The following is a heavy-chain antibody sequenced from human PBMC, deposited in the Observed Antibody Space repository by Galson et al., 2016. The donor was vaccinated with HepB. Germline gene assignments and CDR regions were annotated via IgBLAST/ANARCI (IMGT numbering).Heavy chain of an antibody. Sequence: SLRLSCAASGFTFSNYGMHWVRQAPGKGLEWVAIIWFDGSNRHYGDSVKGRFTISRDNSKNTLNLQMNSLRVDDTAVYYCAREYKPIFAGTGGMDVWGQGTTVTVSS. J-gene: IGHJ6*02. CDR1: GFTFSNYG. D-gene: IGHD3-9*01. V-gene: IGHV3-33*01. CDR2: IWFDGSNR. CDR3: AREYKPIFAGTGGMDV.